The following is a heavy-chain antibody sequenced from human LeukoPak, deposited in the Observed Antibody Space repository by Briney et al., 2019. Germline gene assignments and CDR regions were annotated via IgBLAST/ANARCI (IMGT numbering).Heavy chain of an antibody. Sequence: GGSLRLSCAASGFTFSSYGMHWVRQAPGKGLEWVAVISYDGSNKYYADSVKGRFTISRDNSKNTLYLQMNSLRAEDTAVYYCARGSTVTSYYYYGVDVWGQGTTVTVSS. J-gene: IGHJ6*02. CDR2: ISYDGSNK. D-gene: IGHD4-17*01. CDR1: GFTFSSYG. V-gene: IGHV3-30*03. CDR3: ARGSTVTSYYYYGVDV.